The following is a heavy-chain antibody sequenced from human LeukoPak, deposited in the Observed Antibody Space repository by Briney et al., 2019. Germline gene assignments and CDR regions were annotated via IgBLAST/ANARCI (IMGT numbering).Heavy chain of an antibody. V-gene: IGHV3-23*01. CDR3: AKYRGFGDSYDS. J-gene: IGHJ4*02. CDR2: IGGSGGST. CDR1: GFTFSSYA. Sequence: PGGSLRLSCAASGFTFSSYAMSWVRQAPGKGLEWVSSIGGSGGSTYYADSVKGRSTTSRDTSKNTLYLQMNSLRAEDTAVYYCAKYRGFGDSYDSWGQGTLVTVSS. D-gene: IGHD3-10*01.